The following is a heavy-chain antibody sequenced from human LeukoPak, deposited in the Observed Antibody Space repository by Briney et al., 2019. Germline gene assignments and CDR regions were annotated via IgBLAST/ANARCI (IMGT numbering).Heavy chain of an antibody. Sequence: GGSPRLSCAASGFTFSSYGMHWVRQAPGKGLEWVAVIWYDGSNKYYADSVKGRFTISRDNSKNTLYLQMNSLRAEDTAVYYCARAYDSSGYYSYYYYGMDVWGQGTTVTVSS. D-gene: IGHD3-22*01. J-gene: IGHJ6*02. V-gene: IGHV3-33*01. CDR2: IWYDGSNK. CDR1: GFTFSSYG. CDR3: ARAYDSSGYYSYYYYGMDV.